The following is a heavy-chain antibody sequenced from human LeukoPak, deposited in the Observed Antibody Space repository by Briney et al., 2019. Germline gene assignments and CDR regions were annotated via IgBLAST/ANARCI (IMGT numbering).Heavy chain of an antibody. Sequence: GGSLRLSCAASGFTFSSYSMNWVRQAPGKGLEWVSSISSSSSYVYYADSVKGRFTISRDNAKNSLYLQMNSLRAEDTAVYYCARDSPGSAFDIWGQGTMVTVSS. CDR1: GFTFSSYS. CDR3: ARDSPGSAFDI. J-gene: IGHJ3*02. V-gene: IGHV3-21*01. CDR2: ISSSSSYV. D-gene: IGHD2-15*01.